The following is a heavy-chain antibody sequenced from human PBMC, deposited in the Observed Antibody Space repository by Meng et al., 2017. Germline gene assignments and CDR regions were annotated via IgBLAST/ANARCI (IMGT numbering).Heavy chain of an antibody. CDR2: IYHSGST. CDR3: VRDRGAVAGTNFDY. J-gene: IGHJ4*02. Sequence: QVALPVSARGRVKLSVNRSYTCAVFGGSISSSNWWSWGRQPPGKGLEWIGEIYHSGSTNYNPSLKSRVTISVDKSKNQFSLKLSSVTAADTAVYYCVRDRGAVAGTNFDYWGQGTLVTVSS. CDR1: GGSISSSNW. D-gene: IGHD6-19*01. V-gene: IGHV4-4*02.